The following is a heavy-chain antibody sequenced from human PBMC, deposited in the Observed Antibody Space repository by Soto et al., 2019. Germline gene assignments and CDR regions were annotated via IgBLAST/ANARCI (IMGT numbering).Heavy chain of an antibody. Sequence: ETLSLTCTVSGGSISSSSYYWGWIRQPPGKGLEWIGSIYYSGSTYYNPSLKSRVTISVDTSKNQFSLKLSSVTAADTAVYYCARLVNYFDYWGQGTLVTVSS. V-gene: IGHV4-39*01. CDR3: ARLVNYFDY. J-gene: IGHJ4*02. D-gene: IGHD2-15*01. CDR2: IYYSGST. CDR1: GGSISSSSYY.